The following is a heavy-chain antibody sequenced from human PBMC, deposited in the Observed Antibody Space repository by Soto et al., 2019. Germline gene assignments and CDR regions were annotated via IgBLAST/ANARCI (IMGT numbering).Heavy chain of an antibody. J-gene: IGHJ5*02. D-gene: IGHD3-22*01. CDR3: AKETDYYDSSGYPKGP. Sequence: GGSLRLSCAASGFTFSSYAMSWVRQAPGKGLEWVSAISGSGGSTYYADSVKGRFTISRDNSKNTLYLQMNSLRAEDTAVYYCAKETDYYDSSGYPKGPWGQGALVTVSS. CDR2: ISGSGGST. CDR1: GFTFSSYA. V-gene: IGHV3-23*01.